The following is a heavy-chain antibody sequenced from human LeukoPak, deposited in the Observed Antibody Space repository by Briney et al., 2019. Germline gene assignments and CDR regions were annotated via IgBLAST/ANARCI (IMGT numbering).Heavy chain of an antibody. D-gene: IGHD6-6*01. CDR3: ACHEYSSSNAFDI. CDR2: INHSGST. CDR1: GGSFSGYY. Sequence: SETLSLTCAVYGGSFSGYYWSWIRQPPGKGLEWIGEINHSGSTNYNPSLKSRVTISVDTSKNQFSLKLSSVTAADTAVHYCACHEYSSSNAFDIWGQGTMVTVSS. V-gene: IGHV4-34*01. J-gene: IGHJ3*02.